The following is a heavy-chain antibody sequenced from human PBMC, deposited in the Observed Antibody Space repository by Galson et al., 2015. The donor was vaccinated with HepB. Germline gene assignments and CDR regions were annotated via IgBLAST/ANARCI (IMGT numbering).Heavy chain of an antibody. CDR3: ARVYDGDDAVEYYGMAV. V-gene: IGHV3-21*01. D-gene: IGHD4-17*01. J-gene: IGHJ6*02. CDR2: ISATSRNT. CDR1: GFTFSSHF. Sequence: SLRLSCAGSGFTFSSHFMNWVRQAPGKGLEWVAYISATSRNTYYADSVKGRFSISRDNGKNSLYLQMNSLRAEDTAVYYCARVYDGDDAVEYYGMAVWGPGPTVTVSS.